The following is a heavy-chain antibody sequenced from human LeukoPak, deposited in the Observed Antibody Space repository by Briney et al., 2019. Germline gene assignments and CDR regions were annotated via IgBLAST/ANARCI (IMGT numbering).Heavy chain of an antibody. CDR2: ISGSGGST. J-gene: IGHJ6*02. V-gene: IGHV3-23*01. D-gene: IGHD3-9*01. CDR1: GFTFSSYA. Sequence: TGGSLRLSCAASGFTFSSYAMSWVRQAPGKGLEWVSAISGSGGSTYYADSVKGRFTISRDNSKNTLYLQMNSLRAEDTAVYYCARDHNDILTGYLYYGMDVWGQGTTVTVSS. CDR3: ARDHNDILTGYLYYGMDV.